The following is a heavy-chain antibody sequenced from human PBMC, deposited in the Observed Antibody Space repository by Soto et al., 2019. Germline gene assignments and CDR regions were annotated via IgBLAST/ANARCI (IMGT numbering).Heavy chain of an antibody. CDR1: GFTFSSYS. V-gene: IGHV3-48*01. J-gene: IGHJ5*02. CDR2: IRSSSGTI. D-gene: IGHD6-13*01. Sequence: EVQLVESGGGLVQPGGSLRLSCAASGFTFSSYSMNWVRQAPGKGLEWVSYIRSSSGTIYYADSVKGRFTISRDNAKNSLYLQMNSLRAEDTAVYYCVRDLRAAGAGGWFDPWGQGTLVTVSS. CDR3: VRDLRAAGAGGWFDP.